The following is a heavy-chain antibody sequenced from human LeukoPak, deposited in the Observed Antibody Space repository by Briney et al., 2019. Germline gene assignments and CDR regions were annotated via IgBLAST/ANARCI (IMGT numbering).Heavy chain of an antibody. CDR3: AGDQSGAVADYYFDY. D-gene: IGHD6-19*01. J-gene: IGHJ4*02. Sequence: GGSLRLSCAASKFTFSTFAMRWVRQAPGKGLEWVALTSSDGSSKYYTDSVKGRFTISRDNSKNTLYLQMNSLRAEDTAVYYCAGDQSGAVADYYFDYWGQGTLVTVSS. V-gene: IGHV3-30-3*01. CDR2: TSSDGSSK. CDR1: KFTFSTFA.